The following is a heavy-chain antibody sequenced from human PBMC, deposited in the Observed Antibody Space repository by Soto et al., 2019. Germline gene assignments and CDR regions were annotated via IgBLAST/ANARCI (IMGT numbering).Heavy chain of an antibody. D-gene: IGHD2-8*01. V-gene: IGHV3-15*07. CDR3: AADCCLNGVRYLESW. Sequence: PGGSLRLSCAASGVTFSNAWMNWVRQAPGKGLEWVGRIKSKTDGGTTDYAAPVKGRFTISRDDSKNTLYLQMNSLETEDTAVYYCAADCCLNGVRYLESWWGQGTLVPGSS. CDR2: IKSKTDGGTT. J-gene: IGHJ4*02. CDR1: GVTFSNAW.